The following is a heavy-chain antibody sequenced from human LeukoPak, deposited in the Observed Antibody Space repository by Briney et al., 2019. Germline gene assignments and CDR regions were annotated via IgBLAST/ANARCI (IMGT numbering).Heavy chain of an antibody. V-gene: IGHV4-59*01. CDR3: ARRHGGLPHFDL. CDR2: IYYSGST. CDR1: GGSISSYY. Sequence: PSETLSLTCTVSGGSISSYYWSWIRQPPGKGLEWIGYIYYSGSTNYNPSLKSRVTISVDTSKNQFSLKLSSVTAADTAVYYCARRHGGLPHFDLWGRGTLVTVSS. D-gene: IGHD2-15*01. J-gene: IGHJ2*01.